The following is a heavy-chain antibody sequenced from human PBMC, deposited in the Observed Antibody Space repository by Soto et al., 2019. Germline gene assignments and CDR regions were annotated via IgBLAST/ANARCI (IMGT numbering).Heavy chain of an antibody. J-gene: IGHJ6*02. CDR1: GESLSNNY. Sequence: TSETLSLTCAVSGESLSNNYLTWIRQSPGKGLEWVGDINYSGSTRYDWSVGSRVTISVDTSKNQFSLMVTSVTAEDTAVYYCSRGVVYRDVGLAYGMDVWGQGTMVTVSS. CDR3: SRGVVYRDVGLAYGMDV. D-gene: IGHD3-22*01. CDR2: INYSGST. V-gene: IGHV4-34*01.